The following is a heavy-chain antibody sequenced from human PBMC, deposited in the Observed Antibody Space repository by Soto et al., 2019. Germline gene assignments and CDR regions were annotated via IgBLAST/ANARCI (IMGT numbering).Heavy chain of an antibody. CDR3: AREPGLLIWFGDLHD. D-gene: IGHD3-10*01. CDR1: GGSISSPTFY. J-gene: IGHJ4*02. V-gene: IGHV4-31*03. CDR2: IYYNGTT. Sequence: PSETRSLTCTVSGGSISSPTFYWSWIRQHPGKGLEWIEHIYYNGTTYYNPTLRSRVSISVDTSKNQVSLKLSSVTAADTAVYYCAREPGLLIWFGDLHDWRPGTLVT.